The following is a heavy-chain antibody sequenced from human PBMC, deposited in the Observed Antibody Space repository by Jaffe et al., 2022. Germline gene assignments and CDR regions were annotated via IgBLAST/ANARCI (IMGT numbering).Heavy chain of an antibody. CDR1: GYSISSGYY. Sequence: QVQLQESGPGLVKPSETLSLTCAVSGYSISSGYYWGWIRQPPEKGLEWIGSIYHTGSTYYNPSLESRVTISVDTSKNQFSLKLSSVTAADTAVYYCARGETGTMVRGPDYWGQGTLVTVSS. J-gene: IGHJ4*02. CDR2: IYHTGST. D-gene: IGHD3-10*01. CDR3: ARGETGTMVRGPDY. V-gene: IGHV4-38-2*01.